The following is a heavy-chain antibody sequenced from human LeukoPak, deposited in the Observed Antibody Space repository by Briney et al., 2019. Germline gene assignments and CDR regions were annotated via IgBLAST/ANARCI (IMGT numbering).Heavy chain of an antibody. V-gene: IGHV3-23*01. Sequence: GGSLRLSCAASGFAFSDYAMSWVRQAPGKGLEWVSAVSASGASTYYTDSVEGRFSISRDNSKNTLYLQMNSLRGEDTAVYYCARDSYDSSGYYLFIGFLDYWGQGTLVTVSS. CDR3: ARDSYDSSGYYLFIGFLDY. J-gene: IGHJ4*02. CDR1: GFAFSDYA. CDR2: VSASGAST. D-gene: IGHD3-22*01.